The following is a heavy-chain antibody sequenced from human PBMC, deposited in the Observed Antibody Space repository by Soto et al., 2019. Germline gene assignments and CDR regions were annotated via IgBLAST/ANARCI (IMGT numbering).Heavy chain of an antibody. V-gene: IGHV1-18*04. CDR1: GYTFNNYG. Sequence: GASVKVSCKASGYTFNNYGISWVRQAPRRGLEWMGWISPYNGNTNYAQNLQGRVTMTTDTSTSTVYTEMRSLRSDDTAVYYCASRLYSSSLGYYYGMDVWGQGTTVTVSS. J-gene: IGHJ6*02. CDR3: ASRLYSSSLGYYYGMDV. CDR2: ISPYNGNT. D-gene: IGHD6-6*01.